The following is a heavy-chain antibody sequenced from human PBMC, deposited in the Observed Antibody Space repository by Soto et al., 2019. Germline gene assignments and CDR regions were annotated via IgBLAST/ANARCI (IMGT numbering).Heavy chain of an antibody. J-gene: IGHJ4*02. CDR2: LYYGRSA. CDR3: ALRSMAVVPEY. Sequence: QVQLQESGPGLVKPSETLSLTCAVSGDSISSYYCMWIRQPPGKGLESIGYLYYGRSANYNPSLKSRVTVSVDTSPNQCSLTLSSMTAADTAVYYCALRSMAVVPEYWGQGTLVTVSS. CDR1: GDSISSYY. V-gene: IGHV4-59*01. D-gene: IGHD3-22*01.